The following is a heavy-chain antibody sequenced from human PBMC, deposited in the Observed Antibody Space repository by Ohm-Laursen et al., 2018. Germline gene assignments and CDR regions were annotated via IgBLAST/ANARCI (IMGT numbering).Heavy chain of an antibody. D-gene: IGHD2-2*02. CDR1: GFTFSTYT. J-gene: IGHJ6*02. V-gene: IGHV3-48*04. Sequence: SLRLSCAASGFTFSTYTMNWVRQAPGKGLEWVSYISSSSRTIYYADSVIGRFTISRDNAKNSLFLQMNSLRADDTAIYYCARRIPLYGMDVWGQGTTVTVSS. CDR3: ARRIPLYGMDV. CDR2: ISSSSRTI.